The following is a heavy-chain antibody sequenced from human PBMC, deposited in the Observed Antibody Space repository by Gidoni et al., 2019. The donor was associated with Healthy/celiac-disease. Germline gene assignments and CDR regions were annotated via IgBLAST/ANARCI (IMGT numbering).Heavy chain of an antibody. CDR1: GFTFSSYA. Sequence: EGQLLEYGGGLVQPGGSLSVPCPASGFTFSSYAMSWGRQAPGKGLEWVSAISGSGGSTYYDDSVKGRFTISRDNSKNTLYLQMNSLRAEDTDVYYCAKGSTGSSSGYYYYMDVWGKGTTVTVSS. CDR3: AKGSTGSSSGYYYYMDV. J-gene: IGHJ6*03. CDR2: ISGSGGST. D-gene: IGHD6-6*01. V-gene: IGHV3-23*01.